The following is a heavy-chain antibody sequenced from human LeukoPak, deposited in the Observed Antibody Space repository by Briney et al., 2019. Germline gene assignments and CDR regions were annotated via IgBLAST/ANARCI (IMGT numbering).Heavy chain of an antibody. Sequence: SETLSLTCTVSGGSISSYYWSWIRQPPGKGLEWIGYIYYSGSTNYNPSLKSRVTISVDTSKNQFSLKLSFVTAAGTAVYYCARHSSIAARFDYWGQGTLVTVSS. V-gene: IGHV4-59*08. CDR1: GGSISSYY. CDR2: IYYSGST. CDR3: ARHSSIAARFDY. J-gene: IGHJ4*02. D-gene: IGHD6-6*01.